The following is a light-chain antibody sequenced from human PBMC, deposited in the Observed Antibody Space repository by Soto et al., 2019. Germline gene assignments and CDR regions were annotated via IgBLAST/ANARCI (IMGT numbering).Light chain of an antibody. CDR2: KAS. V-gene: IGKV1-5*03. J-gene: IGKJ1*01. CDR1: QSIRSW. Sequence: DIKMTQSPSTLSASVGDRVTITCRASQSIRSWLAWYQQKPGKAPKLLIHKASSLESGVPSRFSGSGSGTEFTLTISSLQPDDFATYYCQQYNSYSWTFGQGTKVEIK. CDR3: QQYNSYSWT.